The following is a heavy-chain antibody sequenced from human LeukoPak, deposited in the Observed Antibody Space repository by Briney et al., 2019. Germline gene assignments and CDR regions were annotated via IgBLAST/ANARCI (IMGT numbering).Heavy chain of an antibody. CDR1: GSTFSSYA. V-gene: IGHV3-30*04. Sequence: GRSLRLSCAASGSTFSSYAMHWVRQAPDKGLEWVAVISYDGSNKYYADSVKGRFTISRDNSKKTLYLQMNNLRTEDTAVYYCAKPRGGYCSGGSCYPLFDYWGQGTLVTVSS. CDR2: ISYDGSNK. J-gene: IGHJ4*02. CDR3: AKPRGGYCSGGSCYPLFDY. D-gene: IGHD2-15*01.